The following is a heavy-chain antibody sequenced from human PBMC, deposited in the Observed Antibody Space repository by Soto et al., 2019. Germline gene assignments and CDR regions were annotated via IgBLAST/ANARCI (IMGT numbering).Heavy chain of an antibody. V-gene: IGHV2-5*01. Sequence: QITLKESGPTLVKPTQTLTLTCTFSGFSLSTSGVGVGWIRQPPGKALEWLALIYWNDDKRYSPSLKSRLTITKDTSKNQVVLTMTNMDPVDTATYYCAHSYRGGYYDSSGYYFGGHCDYWGQGTLVTVSS. CDR2: IYWNDDK. CDR3: AHSYRGGYYDSSGYYFGGHCDY. CDR1: GFSLSTSGVG. D-gene: IGHD3-22*01. J-gene: IGHJ4*02.